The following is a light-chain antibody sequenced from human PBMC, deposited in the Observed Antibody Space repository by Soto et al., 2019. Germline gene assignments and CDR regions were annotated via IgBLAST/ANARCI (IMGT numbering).Light chain of an antibody. Sequence: QSVLTQPPSVSGAPGQRVTISCTGSSSNIGTGYNVHWYQQLPGTAPKLLIYDDNKRPSGIPDRFSGSNSGTSATLVITGLQTGDEADYYCGTWDSSLSAWIFGGGTKLTVL. V-gene: IGLV1-51*01. CDR3: GTWDSSLSAWI. CDR2: DDN. J-gene: IGLJ2*01. CDR1: SSNIGTGYN.